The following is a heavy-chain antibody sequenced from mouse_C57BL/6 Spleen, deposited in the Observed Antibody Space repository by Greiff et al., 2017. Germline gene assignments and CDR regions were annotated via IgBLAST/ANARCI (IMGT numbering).Heavy chain of an antibody. V-gene: IGHV14-4*01. CDR3: TTGWETWLAY. D-gene: IGHD4-1*01. J-gene: IGHJ3*01. Sequence: EVQLQQSGAELVRPGASVKLSCTASGFNIKDDYMHWVKQRPEQGLEWIGWIDPENGDTEYASKFQGKATITADTSSNTAYLQLSSLTSEDTAVYYCTTGWETWLAYGGQGTMVTV. CDR1: GFNIKDDY. CDR2: IDPENGDT.